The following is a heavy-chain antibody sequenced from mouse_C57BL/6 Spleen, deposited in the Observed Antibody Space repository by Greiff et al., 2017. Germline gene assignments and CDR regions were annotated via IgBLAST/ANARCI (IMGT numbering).Heavy chain of an antibody. D-gene: IGHD4-1*01. CDR1: GFTFSSYA. J-gene: IGHJ4*01. CDR2: ISDGGSYT. CDR3: ATGTPYYYAMDY. Sequence: EVKVVESGGGLVKPGGSLKLSCAASGFTFSSYAMSWVRQTPEKRLEWVATISDGGSYTYYPDNVKGRFTISRDNAKNNLYLQMSHLKSEDTAMYYCATGTPYYYAMDYWGQGTSVTVSS. V-gene: IGHV5-4*03.